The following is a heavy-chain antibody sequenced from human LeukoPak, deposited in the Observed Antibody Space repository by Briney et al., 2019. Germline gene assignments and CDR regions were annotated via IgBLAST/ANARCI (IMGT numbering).Heavy chain of an antibody. J-gene: IGHJ4*02. Sequence: GGSLRLSCAASGFIFSNNIMNWVRQAPGKGLDWVSVISVDGGDIYYADSVNGRFTISRDNSKNTLHLQMDSLRAEDTAVYYCAKDPPHSDRSIYSDNSWGQGTLVTVSS. CDR2: ISVDGGDI. D-gene: IGHD3-22*01. CDR1: GFIFSNNI. V-gene: IGHV3-23*01. CDR3: AKDPPHSDRSIYSDNS.